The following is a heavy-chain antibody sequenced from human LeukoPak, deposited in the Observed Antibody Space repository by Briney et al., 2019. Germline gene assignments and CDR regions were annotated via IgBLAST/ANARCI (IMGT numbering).Heavy chain of an antibody. CDR1: GFTFSSYA. Sequence: PGGSLRLSCAASGFTFSSYAMHWVRQAPGKGLEWVAVISYDGSNKYYADSVKGRFTISRDNSKNTLYLQMNSLRAEDTAVYYCARTLMVRGVIKSLPDYWGQGTLVTVSS. V-gene: IGHV3-30-3*01. D-gene: IGHD3-10*01. CDR3: ARTLMVRGVIKSLPDY. CDR2: ISYDGSNK. J-gene: IGHJ4*02.